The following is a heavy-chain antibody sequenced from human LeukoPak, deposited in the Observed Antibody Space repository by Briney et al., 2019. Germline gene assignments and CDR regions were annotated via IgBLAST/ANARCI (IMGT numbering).Heavy chain of an antibody. CDR3: ARGSRDGNNTKHYFDY. CDR1: GGSISSYY. V-gene: IGHV4-59*08. J-gene: IGHJ4*02. D-gene: IGHD5-24*01. CDR2: IYYSGST. Sequence: SETLSLTCTVSGGSISSYYWSWIRQPPGKGLEWIGYIYYSGSTNYNPSLKSRVTISVDTSKNQFSLKLSSVTAADTAVYYCARGSRDGNNTKHYFDYGGQEPLVTVSS.